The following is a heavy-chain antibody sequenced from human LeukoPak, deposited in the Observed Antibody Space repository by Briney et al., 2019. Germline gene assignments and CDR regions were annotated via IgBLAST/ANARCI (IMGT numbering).Heavy chain of an antibody. CDR1: GDSVSSNSAA. J-gene: IGHJ5*02. V-gene: IGHV6-1*01. D-gene: IGHD2-2*01. CDR3: ARRLTQYDCFDP. CDR2: TYYRSTWYN. Sequence: SQTLSLTCAISGDSVSSNSAAWNWIRQSPSRGLQWLGRTYYRSTWYNDYAVSVRGRITVNPDTSKNQFSLHLNSVTPEDTAVYYCARRLTQYDCFDPWGQGILVTVSS.